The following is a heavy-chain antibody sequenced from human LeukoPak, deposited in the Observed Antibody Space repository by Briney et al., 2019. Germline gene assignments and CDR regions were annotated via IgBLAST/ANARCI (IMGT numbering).Heavy chain of an antibody. J-gene: IGHJ4*02. V-gene: IGHV1-18*01. D-gene: IGHD6-19*01. CDR3: ARPGIAVAWELWDFDY. CDR1: GYTFTSYG. Sequence: ASVKVSCKASGYTFTSYGISWVRQAPGQGLEWMGWISAYNGNTNYAQKLQGRVTMTTDTSTSTAYMELRSLRSDDTAVYYCARPGIAVAWELWDFDYWGQGTLVTVSS. CDR2: ISAYNGNT.